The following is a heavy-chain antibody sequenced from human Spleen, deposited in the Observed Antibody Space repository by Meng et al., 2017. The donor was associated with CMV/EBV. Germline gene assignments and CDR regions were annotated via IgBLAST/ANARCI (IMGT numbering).Heavy chain of an antibody. CDR1: GGSISSSSYY. J-gene: IGHJ4*02. D-gene: IGHD2-2*01. CDR3: ARESPSGPAAVY. CDR2: IYYSGST. V-gene: IGHV4-39*07. Sequence: SETLSLTCTVSGGSISSSSYYWGWIRQPPGKGLERIGSIYYSGSTYYNPSLKSRVTISVDTSKNQFSLKLSSVTAADTAVYYCARESPSGPAAVYWGQGTLVTVSS.